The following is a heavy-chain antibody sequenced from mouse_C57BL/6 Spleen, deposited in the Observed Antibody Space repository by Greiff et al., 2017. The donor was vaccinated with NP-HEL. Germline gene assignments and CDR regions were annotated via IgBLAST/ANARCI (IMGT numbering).Heavy chain of an antibody. D-gene: IGHD1-1*01. CDR3: ARHEERITTGEAWFAY. CDR1: GYTFTEYT. J-gene: IGHJ3*01. Sequence: VMLVESGAELVKPGASVKLSCKASGYTFTEYTIHWVKQRSGQGLEWIGWFYPGSGSIKYNEKFKDKATLTADKSSSTVYMELSRLTSEDSAVYFCARHEERITTGEAWFAYWGQGTLVTVSA. V-gene: IGHV1-62-2*01. CDR2: FYPGSGSI.